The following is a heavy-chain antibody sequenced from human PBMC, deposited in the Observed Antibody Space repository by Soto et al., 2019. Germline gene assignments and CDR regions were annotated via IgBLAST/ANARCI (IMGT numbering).Heavy chain of an antibody. D-gene: IGHD3-3*01. CDR2: INSDGSST. V-gene: IGHV3-74*01. J-gene: IGHJ4*02. CDR1: GFTFSSYW. Sequence: EVQLVESGGGLVQPGGSLRLSCAASGFTFSSYWMHWVRQAPGKGLVWVSRINSDGSSTSYADSVKCLFTISRDNAKNTLYLQMNSLRAKDTAVYYCARRDFWSGYYSYWGQGSLVTVST. CDR3: ARRDFWSGYYSY.